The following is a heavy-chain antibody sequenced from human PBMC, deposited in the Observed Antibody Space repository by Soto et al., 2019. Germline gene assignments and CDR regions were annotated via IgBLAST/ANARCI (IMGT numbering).Heavy chain of an antibody. Sequence: GGSLRLSCAASGFTFSSYEMNWVRQSPGKGLEWVSYISNSGGTIYYADSVKGRFTISRDNAKNSLYLQSNSLRAEDTAVYYCARGRYYYDSSGYYAPLGYFQHWGQGTLVTVSS. J-gene: IGHJ1*01. D-gene: IGHD3-22*01. CDR2: ISNSGGTI. CDR3: ARGRYYYDSSGYYAPLGYFQH. V-gene: IGHV3-48*03. CDR1: GFTFSSYE.